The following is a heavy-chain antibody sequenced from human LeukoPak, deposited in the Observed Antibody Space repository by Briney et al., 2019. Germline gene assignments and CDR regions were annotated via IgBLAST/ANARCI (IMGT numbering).Heavy chain of an antibody. Sequence: GGSLRLSCAASGFTFSSYSMSWVRQAPGRGLEWVSAVSGSGGNTFYADSVKGRFTISRDNSKNTVYLQMNSLRAEDTAVYYCAKSAIYYDSSAFYGNDYWGQGTLVTVSS. CDR1: GFTFSSYS. CDR2: VSGSGGNT. J-gene: IGHJ4*02. D-gene: IGHD3-22*01. V-gene: IGHV3-23*01. CDR3: AKSAIYYDSSAFYGNDY.